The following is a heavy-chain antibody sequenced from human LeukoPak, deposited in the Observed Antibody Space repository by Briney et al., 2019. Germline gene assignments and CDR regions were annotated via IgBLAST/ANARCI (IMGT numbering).Heavy chain of an antibody. CDR1: GGSISSGGYS. CDR2: VFTTGTT. CDR3: VRGVTRGYIYAD. J-gene: IGHJ4*02. D-gene: IGHD5-18*01. V-gene: IGHV4-30-4*07. Sequence: SETLSLTCAVSGGSISSGGYSWWWVRQPPGKGLEWIGYVFTTGTTYYNPSLNSRVTISLDMSKNQFLLKLRSVTAADTAVYFCVRGVTRGYIYADWGQGTLVTVSS.